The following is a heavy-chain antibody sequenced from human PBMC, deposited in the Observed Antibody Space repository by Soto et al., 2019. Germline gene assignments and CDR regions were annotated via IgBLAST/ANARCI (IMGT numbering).Heavy chain of an antibody. Sequence: SETLSLTCTVSGGSISSYYWSWIRQPPGRGLEWIGYIYYSGSTNYNPSLKSRVTISVDTSKNQFSLKLSSVTAADTAVYYCARRYGDYFDFWAQRTLVTVSS. J-gene: IGHJ4*02. CDR2: IYYSGST. CDR3: ARRYGDYFDF. V-gene: IGHV4-59*08. CDR1: GGSISSYY. D-gene: IGHD4-17*01.